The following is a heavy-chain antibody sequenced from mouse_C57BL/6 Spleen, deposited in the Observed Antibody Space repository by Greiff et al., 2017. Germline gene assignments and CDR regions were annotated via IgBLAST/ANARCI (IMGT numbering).Heavy chain of an antibody. CDR3: ARAYYSNSYAMDY. D-gene: IGHD2-5*01. V-gene: IGHV1-52*01. Sequence: QVQLQQPGAELVRPGSSVKLSCKASGYTFTSYWMHWVKQSPIQGLEWIGNIDPSDSETHYNQKFKDKATLTVDKSSSTAYMQLSSLTSEDSAVYYCARAYYSNSYAMDYWGQGTSVTVSS. J-gene: IGHJ4*01. CDR1: GYTFTSYW. CDR2: IDPSDSET.